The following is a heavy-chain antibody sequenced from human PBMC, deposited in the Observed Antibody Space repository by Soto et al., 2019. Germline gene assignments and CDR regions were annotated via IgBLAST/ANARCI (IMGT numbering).Heavy chain of an antibody. Sequence: QVQLVQSGAEVKKPGASVKVSCKASGYTFTSYGISWVRQAPGQGLEWMGWISAYNGNTNYAQKLQGRVTMTTDTPTRRAYMELRSLRSDDTAVYYCARFDRSGYYGYDAFGMWGQGTMVTVSS. V-gene: IGHV1-18*01. CDR1: GYTFTSYG. CDR3: ARFDRSGYYGYDAFGM. CDR2: ISAYNGNT. J-gene: IGHJ3*02. D-gene: IGHD3-22*01.